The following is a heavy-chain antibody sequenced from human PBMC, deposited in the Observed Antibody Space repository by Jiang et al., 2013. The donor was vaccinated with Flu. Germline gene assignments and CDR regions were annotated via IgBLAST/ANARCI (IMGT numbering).Heavy chain of an antibody. V-gene: IGHV3-30*02. CDR2: IRYDGSNK. Sequence: FIRYDGSNKYYADSVKGRFTISRDNSKNTLYLQMNSLRAEDTAVYYCAKGPGLDTAMAPKPYGMDVWGQGTTVTVSS. J-gene: IGHJ6*02. CDR3: AKGPGLDTAMAPKPYGMDV. D-gene: IGHD5-18*01.